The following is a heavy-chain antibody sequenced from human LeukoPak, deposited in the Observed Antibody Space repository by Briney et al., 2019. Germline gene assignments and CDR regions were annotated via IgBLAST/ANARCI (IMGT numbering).Heavy chain of an antibody. J-gene: IGHJ5*02. CDR1: GYTFTSYY. Sequence: ASVKVSCKASGYTFTSYYMHWVRQAPGQGLEWMGIINPSGGSTSYAQKFQGRVTMTRDTSISTAYMELSGLRSDDTAVYYCARGFRLSAIEDWFDPWGQGTLVTVSS. D-gene: IGHD2-2*02. V-gene: IGHV1-46*01. CDR3: ARGFRLSAIEDWFDP. CDR2: INPSGGST.